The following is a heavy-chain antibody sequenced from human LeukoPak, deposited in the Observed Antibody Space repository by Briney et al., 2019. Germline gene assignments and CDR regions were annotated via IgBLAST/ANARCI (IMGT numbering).Heavy chain of an antibody. D-gene: IGHD3-3*01. CDR2: ITPMFGTA. Sequence: SVKVSCKASGGTFSMHAISWVRQAPGQGLEWMGGITPMFGTANYAQKFQGRVTITADESTSTAYMELSSLRSEDTAVYYCARANYDFWSGYPKNWFDPWGQGTLVTVSS. CDR3: ARANYDFWSGYPKNWFDP. V-gene: IGHV1-69*13. CDR1: GGTFSMHA. J-gene: IGHJ5*02.